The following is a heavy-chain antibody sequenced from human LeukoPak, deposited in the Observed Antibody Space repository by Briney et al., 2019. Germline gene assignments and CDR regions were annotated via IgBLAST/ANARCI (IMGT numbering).Heavy chain of an antibody. CDR3: ARDLVVAGIAVAGLGY. CDR1: GFTFSSYS. Sequence: GGSLRLSCAASGFTFSSYSMNWVRQAPGKGLEWVSSISSSSSYIYYADSVKGRFTISRDNAKNSLYLQMNSLRAEDTAVYYCARDLVVAGIAVAGLGYWGQGTLAPSPQ. CDR2: ISSSSSYI. J-gene: IGHJ4*02. V-gene: IGHV3-21*01. D-gene: IGHD6-19*01.